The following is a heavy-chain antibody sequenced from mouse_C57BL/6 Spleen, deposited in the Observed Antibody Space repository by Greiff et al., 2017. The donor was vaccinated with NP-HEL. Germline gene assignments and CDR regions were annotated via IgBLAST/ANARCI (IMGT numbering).Heavy chain of an antibody. CDR2: IDPSDSYT. CDR1: GYTFTSYW. J-gene: IGHJ4*01. D-gene: IGHD2-4*01. Sequence: QVQLQQPGAELVRPGTSVKLSCKASGYTFTSYWMHWVQQRPGQGLEWIGVIDPSDSYTNYNQKFKGKATLTVDTSSSTAYMQLSSLTSEDSAVYYCAKDYDGAMDYWGQGTSVTVSS. CDR3: AKDYDGAMDY. V-gene: IGHV1-59*01.